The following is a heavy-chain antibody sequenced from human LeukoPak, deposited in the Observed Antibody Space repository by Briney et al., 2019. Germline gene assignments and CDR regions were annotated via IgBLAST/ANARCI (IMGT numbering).Heavy chain of an antibody. D-gene: IGHD3-10*01. CDR2: ISNDGTNE. Sequence: GGSLRLSCAASGFIFGSYAMHWVRQAPGKGLEWVTAISNDGTNEYYADSVKGRFTISRDNSKNTLYLQMNSLRPEDTAVYYCARSHYFGSGNYPNWGQGTLVTVSS. CDR3: ARSHYFGSGNYPN. CDR1: GFIFGSYA. V-gene: IGHV3-30*04. J-gene: IGHJ4*02.